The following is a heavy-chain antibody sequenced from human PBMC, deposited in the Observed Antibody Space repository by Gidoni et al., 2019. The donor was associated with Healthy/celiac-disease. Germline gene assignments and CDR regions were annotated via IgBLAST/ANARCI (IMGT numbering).Heavy chain of an antibody. V-gene: IGHV3-30*18. CDR2: ISYDGSNK. Sequence: QVQLVESGGGVVQPGRSLRLSCAASGFTFSSYGMHWVRQAPGKGLEWVAVISYDGSNKYYADSVKGRFTISRDNSKNTLYLQMNSLRAEDTAVYYCAKDRYGGGFDYWGQGTLVTVSS. D-gene: IGHD3-16*01. CDR3: AKDRYGGGFDY. CDR1: GFTFSSYG. J-gene: IGHJ4*02.